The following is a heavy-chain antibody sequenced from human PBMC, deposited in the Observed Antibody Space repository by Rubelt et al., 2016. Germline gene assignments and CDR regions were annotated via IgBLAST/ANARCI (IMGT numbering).Heavy chain of an antibody. CDR3: VTYSHNVGGSWFDP. V-gene: IGHV4-39*01. D-gene: IGHD3-16*01. CDR2: IQYTGSA. Sequence: QLQMQESGPGLVKPSETLSLTCTVSGDSIGSNYDFWAWIRQPPGKELEWLASIQYTGSAYYNPSLKSRVTISVDRSKNQFSRKMTSVTAADTAVYYCVTYSHNVGGSWFDPWGRGTLVTVSS. CDR1: GDSIGSNYDF. J-gene: IGHJ5*02.